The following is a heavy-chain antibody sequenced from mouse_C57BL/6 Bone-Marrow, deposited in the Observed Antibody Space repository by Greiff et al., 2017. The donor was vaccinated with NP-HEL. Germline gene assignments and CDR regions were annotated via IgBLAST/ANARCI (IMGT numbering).Heavy chain of an antibody. CDR3: AIDYGSPYWYFDV. J-gene: IGHJ1*03. CDR2: IYPGDGDT. CDR1: GYAFSSYW. V-gene: IGHV1-80*01. Sequence: QVQLQQSGAELVKPGASVKISCKASGYAFSSYWMNWVKQRPGKGLEWIGQIYPGDGDTNYNGKFKGKATLTADKSSSTAYMQLSSLTSEDSAVYFCAIDYGSPYWYFDVWGTGTMVTVSS. D-gene: IGHD1-1*01.